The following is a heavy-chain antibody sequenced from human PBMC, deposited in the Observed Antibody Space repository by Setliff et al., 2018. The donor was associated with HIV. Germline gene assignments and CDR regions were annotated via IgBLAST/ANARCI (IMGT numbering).Heavy chain of an antibody. V-gene: IGHV1-8*01. CDR3: ASGKGVRGVIIRGGLDV. CDR1: GHPFSNYD. Sequence: ASVKVSCKTSGHPFSNYDIIWVRRATGQGLEWMRWMNPNSGATGYAQKFKDRFIMTRDTSISTAYMELSSLTSEDTAVYYCASGKGVRGVIIRGGLDVWGKGTTVTVSS. J-gene: IGHJ6*04. CDR2: MNPNSGAT. D-gene: IGHD3-10*01.